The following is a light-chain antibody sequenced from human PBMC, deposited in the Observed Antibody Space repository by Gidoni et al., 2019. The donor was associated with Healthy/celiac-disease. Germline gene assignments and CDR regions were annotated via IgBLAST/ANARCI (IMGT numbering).Light chain of an antibody. CDR2: DVS. V-gene: IGLV2-14*01. Sequence: QSALTQPASVSGSPGQTITISCTGTSSDVGGYNYVPWYQQHPGKAPKLMIYDVSNRPSGVSNRFSGSKSGNTASLTISGLQAEDEADYYCSSYTSSSTFYVFGTGTKVTVL. J-gene: IGLJ1*01. CDR3: SSYTSSSTFYV. CDR1: SSDVGGYNY.